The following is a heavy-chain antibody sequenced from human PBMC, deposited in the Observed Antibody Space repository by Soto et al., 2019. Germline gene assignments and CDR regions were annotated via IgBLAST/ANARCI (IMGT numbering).Heavy chain of an antibody. CDR3: ARDFTAMAGFDY. D-gene: IGHD5-18*01. CDR2: IYYSGST. CDR1: GGSISSGGYY. V-gene: IGHV4-31*03. Sequence: SETLSLTCTVSGGSISSGGYYWSWIRQHPGKGLEWIGYIYYSGSTYYNPSLKSRVTISVDTSKNQFSLKLSSVTAADTAVYYCARDFTAMAGFDYWGQGTLVTVSS. J-gene: IGHJ4*02.